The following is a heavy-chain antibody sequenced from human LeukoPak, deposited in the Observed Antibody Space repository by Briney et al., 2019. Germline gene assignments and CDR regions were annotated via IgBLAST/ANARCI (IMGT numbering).Heavy chain of an antibody. J-gene: IGHJ4*02. CDR1: GGSISSSSYY. CDR3: ARGQRRPAAGNSYFDY. CDR2: IYYSGST. V-gene: IGHV4-61*05. Sequence: PSETLSLTCTVSGGSISSSSYYWGWIRQPPGKGLEWIGYIYYSGSTNYNPSLKSRVTISVDTSKNQFSLKLSSVTAADTAVYYCARGQRRPAAGNSYFDYWGQGTLVTVSS. D-gene: IGHD6-13*01.